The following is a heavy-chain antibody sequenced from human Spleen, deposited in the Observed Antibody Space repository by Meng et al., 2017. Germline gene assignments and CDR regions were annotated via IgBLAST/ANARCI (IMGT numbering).Heavy chain of an antibody. CDR2: ISSSGTTI. D-gene: IGHD6-13*01. CDR1: GFTFSDNY. J-gene: IGHJ4*02. Sequence: GESLKISCAASGFTFSDNYMSWIRQAPGKGLEWVSYISSSGTTIYYADSVKGRFTISRDNAKNSLSLQMNSLTAEDTAVYYCARDRSSSSWYFSAADYWGQGTLVTVSS. V-gene: IGHV3-11*04. CDR3: ARDRSSSSWYFSAADY.